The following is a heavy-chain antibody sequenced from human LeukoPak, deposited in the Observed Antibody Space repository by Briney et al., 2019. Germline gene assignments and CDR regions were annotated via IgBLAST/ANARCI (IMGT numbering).Heavy chain of an antibody. CDR1: GYTFTGYY. V-gene: IGHV1-2*02. Sequence: VASVKVSCKASGYTFTGYYMHWVRQAPGQGLEWMGWINPNSGGTNYAQKFRGRVTMTRDTSISTAYMELSRLGSDDTAVYYCARGDIVGAADYWGQGTLVTVSS. CDR3: ARGDIVGAADY. J-gene: IGHJ4*02. CDR2: INPNSGGT. D-gene: IGHD1-26*01.